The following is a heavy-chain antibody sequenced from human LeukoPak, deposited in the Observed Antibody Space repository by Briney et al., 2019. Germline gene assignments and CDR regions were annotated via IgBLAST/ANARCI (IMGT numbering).Heavy chain of an antibody. J-gene: IGHJ5*02. Sequence: SETLSLTCTVSGGSISSGDYYWSWIRQPPGKGLEWIGYIYYSGSTYYNPSLKSRVTISVDTSKNQFSLKLSSVTAADTAVYYCASSSLTYYYDSSGYYPSWFDPWGQGTLVTVSS. D-gene: IGHD3-22*01. CDR2: IYYSGST. CDR1: GGSISSGDYY. V-gene: IGHV4-30-4*01. CDR3: ASSSLTYYYDSSGYYPSWFDP.